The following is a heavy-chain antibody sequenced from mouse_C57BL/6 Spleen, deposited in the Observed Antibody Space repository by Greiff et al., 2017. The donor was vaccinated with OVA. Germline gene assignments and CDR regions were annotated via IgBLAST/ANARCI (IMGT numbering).Heavy chain of an antibody. V-gene: IGHV1-64*01. CDR3: ATAGTDWYFDV. CDR1: GYTFTSYW. J-gene: IGHJ1*03. D-gene: IGHD4-1*01. CDR2: IHPNSGST. Sequence: VQLQQPGAELVKPGASVKLSCKASGYTFTSYWMHWVKQRPGQGLEWIGMIHPNSGSTNYNEKFKSKATLTVDKSSSTAYMQLSSLTSEDAAVYYCATAGTDWYFDVWGTGTTVTVSS.